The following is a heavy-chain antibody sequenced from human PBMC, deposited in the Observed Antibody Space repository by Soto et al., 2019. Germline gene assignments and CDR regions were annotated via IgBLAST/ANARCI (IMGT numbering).Heavy chain of an antibody. CDR3: ARDGFCTSTTCRVGNWFDP. J-gene: IGHJ5*02. Sequence: PSETLSLTCVVYGGSFSGYCWSWIRQSPGKGLEWIGGINHRGSTNYNPSLESRVTISVDTSKNQFSLKLPSVTAADTAMYYCARDGFCTSTTCRVGNWFDPWGQGTLVTVSS. D-gene: IGHD2-2*01. V-gene: IGHV4-34*01. CDR2: INHRGST. CDR1: GGSFSGYC.